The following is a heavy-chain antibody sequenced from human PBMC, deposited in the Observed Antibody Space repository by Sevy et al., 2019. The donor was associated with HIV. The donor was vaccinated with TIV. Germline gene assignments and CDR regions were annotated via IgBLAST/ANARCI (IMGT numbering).Heavy chain of an antibody. CDR1: GFTFSHYA. D-gene: IGHD6-13*01. Sequence: GGSLRLSCAASGFTFSHYALHWVRQAPGKGLDWLAFIHFDGSDKYYADSVKGRFTISRDNSKNTLYLQMNSLRVEDTAVYFCAKNTAAAGVGGFHYRGQGTLVTVSS. J-gene: IGHJ4*02. V-gene: IGHV3-30*02. CDR2: IHFDGSDK. CDR3: AKNTAAAGVGGFHY.